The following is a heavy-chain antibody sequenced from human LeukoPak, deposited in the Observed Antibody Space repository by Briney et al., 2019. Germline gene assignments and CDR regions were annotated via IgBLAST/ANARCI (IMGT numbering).Heavy chain of an antibody. CDR1: GFAFSTYS. V-gene: IGHV3-21*01. CDR2: ISSSSTYI. D-gene: IGHD6-13*01. CDR3: ARDPSSIWGNDAFDI. J-gene: IGHJ3*02. Sequence: GGSLRLSCAASGFAFSTYSMNWVRQAPGKGLEWVSFISSSSTYIYYADSVKGRFTISRDNAKNSLYLQMNSLRAEDTAVYYCARDPSSIWGNDAFDIWGQGTMVTVSS.